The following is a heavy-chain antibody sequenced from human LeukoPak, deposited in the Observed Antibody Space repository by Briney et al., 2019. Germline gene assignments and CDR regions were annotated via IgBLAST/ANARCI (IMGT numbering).Heavy chain of an antibody. J-gene: IGHJ1*01. Sequence: GGSLRLSCAASGFTFSSYWMHWVRQAPGKGLVWVSRIKDDGNTNYADSVKGRLTISRDNAKNTVSLQMNSLKAEDTGVYYCARAPSEIGGYYPEYFRHWGQGTLVTVSS. V-gene: IGHV3-74*01. CDR2: IKDDGNT. CDR3: ARAPSEIGGYYPEYFRH. D-gene: IGHD3-22*01. CDR1: GFTFSSYW.